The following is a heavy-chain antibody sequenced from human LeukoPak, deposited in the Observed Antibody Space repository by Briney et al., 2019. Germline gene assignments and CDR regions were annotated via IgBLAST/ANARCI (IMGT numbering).Heavy chain of an antibody. CDR3: ARVRSRWYYYGSGSRSDAFDI. CDR2: MNPNSGNT. V-gene: IGHV1-18*01. Sequence: GASVKVSCKTSGYTFTSYDINWVRQATGQGLEWMGWMNPNSGNTNYAQKLQGRVTMTTDTSTSTAYMELRSLRSDDTAVYYCARVRSRWYYYGSGSRSDAFDIWGQGTMVTVSS. D-gene: IGHD3-10*01. CDR1: GYTFTSYD. J-gene: IGHJ3*02.